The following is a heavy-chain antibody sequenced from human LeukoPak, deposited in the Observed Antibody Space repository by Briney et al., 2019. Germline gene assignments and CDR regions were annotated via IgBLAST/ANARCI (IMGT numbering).Heavy chain of an antibody. J-gene: IGHJ4*02. D-gene: IGHD2-2*01. CDR1: GFTFSSYS. V-gene: IGHV3-21*01. CDR2: ISSSNSYI. CDR3: ARNPGSYQPLVPDY. Sequence: PGGSLRLSCAASGFTFSSYSMNWVRQAPGKGLEWVSSISSSNSYIYYADSVKGRFTISRDNAKNSLYLQMNSLRAEDTAVYYCARNPGSYQPLVPDYWGQGTLVTVSS.